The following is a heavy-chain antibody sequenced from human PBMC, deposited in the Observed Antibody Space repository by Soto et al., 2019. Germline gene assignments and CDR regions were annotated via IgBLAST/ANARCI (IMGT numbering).Heavy chain of an antibody. Sequence: QVQLVESGGGVVQPGRSLRLSCAASGFTFSSYAMHWVRQAPGKGLEWVAVISYDGSNKYYADSVKGRFTISRDNSKNPLYLQMNSLRAEDTAVYYCARAPPPHDSSGYYWPIFDYWGQGTLVTVSS. CDR1: GFTFSSYA. V-gene: IGHV3-30-3*01. D-gene: IGHD3-22*01. CDR2: ISYDGSNK. J-gene: IGHJ4*02. CDR3: ARAPPPHDSSGYYWPIFDY.